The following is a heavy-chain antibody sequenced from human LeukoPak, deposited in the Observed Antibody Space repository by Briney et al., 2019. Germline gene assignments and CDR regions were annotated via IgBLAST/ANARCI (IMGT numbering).Heavy chain of an antibody. J-gene: IGHJ6*03. CDR3: ARAPLEYSSGYALNYYYHYYMDV. Sequence: ASVKVSCKASGYTFTSYDINWVRQATGQGLEWMGWMNPNSGNTGYAQKFQGRVTMTRNTSISTAYMELSSLRSEDTAVYYCARAPLEYSSGYALNYYYHYYMDVWGKGTTVTVSS. CDR2: MNPNSGNT. D-gene: IGHD3-22*01. CDR1: GYTFTSYD. V-gene: IGHV1-8*01.